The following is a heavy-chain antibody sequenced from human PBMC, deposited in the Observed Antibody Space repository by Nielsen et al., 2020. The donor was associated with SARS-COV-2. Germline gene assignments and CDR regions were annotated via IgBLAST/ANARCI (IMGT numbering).Heavy chain of an antibody. CDR2: IYYSSAI. D-gene: IGHD2-21*02. V-gene: IGHV3-69-1*01. CDR3: AKEEERGCGGDCYFTDY. Sequence: WIRQPPGKGLEWVSSIYYSSAIYCADSVKGRFTISRDNSKNTLYLQMNSLRAEDTAVYYCAKEEERGCGGDCYFTDYWGQGTLVTVSS. J-gene: IGHJ4*02.